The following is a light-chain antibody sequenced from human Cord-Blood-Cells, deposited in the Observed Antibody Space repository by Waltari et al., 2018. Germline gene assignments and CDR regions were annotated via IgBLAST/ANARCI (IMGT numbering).Light chain of an antibody. CDR3: QQYNSYSYT. J-gene: IGKJ2*01. V-gene: IGKV1-5*01. CDR1: QSISSW. Sequence: DIQMTQSPSTLSASVGDRVTIPCRASQSISSWLAWYQQKPGKAPTLLIYDASSLESGVPSRFSGSGSGTEFTLTISSLQPDDFATYYCQQYNSYSYTFGQGTKLEIK. CDR2: DAS.